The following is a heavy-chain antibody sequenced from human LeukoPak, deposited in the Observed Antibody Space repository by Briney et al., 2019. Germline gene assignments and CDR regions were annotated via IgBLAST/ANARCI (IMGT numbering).Heavy chain of an antibody. D-gene: IGHD3-9*01. J-gene: IGHJ5*02. V-gene: IGHV1-2*02. Sequence: GASVKVSCKASGYTFTGYYMHWVRQAPGQGLEWMGWINPNSGGTNYAQKFQGRVTMTRDTSISTAYMELSRLRSDDTAVYYCARDGGPHVLRYFDWLKYNWFDPWGQGTLVTVSS. CDR1: GYTFTGYY. CDR3: ARDGGPHVLRYFDWLKYNWFDP. CDR2: INPNSGGT.